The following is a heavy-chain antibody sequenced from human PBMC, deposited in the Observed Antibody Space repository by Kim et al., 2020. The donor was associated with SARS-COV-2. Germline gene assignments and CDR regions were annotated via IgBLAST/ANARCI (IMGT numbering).Heavy chain of an antibody. D-gene: IGHD2-15*01. Sequence: SETLSLTCTVSGGSISSGSYYWSCIRQPAGKGLEWIGRIYTSGRTNYNPSLKNRVTISVDTSKNQFSLKLSSVTAADTDVYYCARTLSGCSGGSCYFSFDYWGQGTLVTVSS. CDR3: ARTLSGCSGGSCYFSFDY. J-gene: IGHJ4*02. CDR2: IYTSGRT. CDR1: GGSISSGSYY. V-gene: IGHV4-61*02.